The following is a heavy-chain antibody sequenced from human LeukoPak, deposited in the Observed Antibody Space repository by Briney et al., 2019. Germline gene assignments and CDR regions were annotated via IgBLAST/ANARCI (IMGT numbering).Heavy chain of an antibody. V-gene: IGHV3-48*03. CDR2: ISVSGGNI. CDR1: GFPFSAYE. CDR3: ARGTLYYGSESYDY. Sequence: GGSLRLSCAASGFPFSAYEMNWVRQGPGKGLEWASYISVSGGNIYYADSVKGRFTISRDNAKQSLYLQMNSLRAEDTAVYYCARGTLYYGSESYDYWGQGTLVIVSS. J-gene: IGHJ4*02. D-gene: IGHD3-10*01.